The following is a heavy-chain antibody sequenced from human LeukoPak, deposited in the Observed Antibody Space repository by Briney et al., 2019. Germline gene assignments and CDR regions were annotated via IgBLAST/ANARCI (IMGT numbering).Heavy chain of an antibody. CDR3: AKDREYRTDAFDI. CDR1: GFTFSSYA. D-gene: IGHD1-14*01. J-gene: IGHJ3*02. CDR2: ISGSGGST. V-gene: IGHV3-23*01. Sequence: RPGGSLRLSCAASGFTFSSYAMSWVRQAPGEGLEWVSAISGSGGSTYYADSVKGRFTISRDNSKNTLYLQMNSLRAEDTAVYYCAKDREYRTDAFDIWGQGTMVTVSS.